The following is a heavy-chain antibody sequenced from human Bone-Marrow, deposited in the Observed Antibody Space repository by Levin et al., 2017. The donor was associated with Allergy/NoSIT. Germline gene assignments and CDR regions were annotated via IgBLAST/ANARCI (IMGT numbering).Heavy chain of an antibody. CDR3: ARLGDYYNSAVDFDS. CDR1: GGTFTSNV. Sequence: SVKVSCKASGGTFTSNVFTWVRQAPGQGLEWMGGIIPMVGTPNYAQEFQDRLSVTADESTNTVYMQLTRLTSEDTAVYYCARLGDYYNSAVDFDSWGQGTLVTVSS. D-gene: IGHD3-22*01. CDR2: IIPMVGTP. V-gene: IGHV1-69*13. J-gene: IGHJ4*02.